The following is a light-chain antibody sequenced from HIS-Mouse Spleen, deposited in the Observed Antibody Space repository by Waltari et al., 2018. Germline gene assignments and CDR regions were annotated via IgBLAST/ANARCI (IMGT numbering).Light chain of an antibody. Sequence: SYELTQPPSVSVFPGQTASITCSGDKLGATYACWYQQKPGQSPVLVIYQDSKRPSGIPERFSGSNSGNTATLTISGTQAMDEADYYCQAWDSSTPGFGGGTKLTVL. CDR2: QDS. CDR1: KLGATY. CDR3: QAWDSSTPG. J-gene: IGLJ2*01. V-gene: IGLV3-1*01.